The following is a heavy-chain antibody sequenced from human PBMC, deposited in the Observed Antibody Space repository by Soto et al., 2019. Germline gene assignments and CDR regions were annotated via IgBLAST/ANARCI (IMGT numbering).Heavy chain of an antibody. Sequence: GGSLRLSCAASGFTFSSYAMHWVRQAPGKGLEWVAVISYDGSNKYYADSVKGRFTISRDNSKNTLYLQMNSLRAEDTAVYYCARPTVVTHDAFDIWGQGTMVTISS. CDR1: GFTFSSYA. CDR3: ARPTVVTHDAFDI. CDR2: ISYDGSNK. D-gene: IGHD4-17*01. J-gene: IGHJ3*02. V-gene: IGHV3-30*04.